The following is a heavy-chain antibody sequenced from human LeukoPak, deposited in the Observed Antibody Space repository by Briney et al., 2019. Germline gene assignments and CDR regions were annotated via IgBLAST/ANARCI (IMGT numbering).Heavy chain of an antibody. CDR2: ISSSSAYI. V-gene: IGHV3-21*01. Sequence: PGGSLRLSCAASGFTFSSYSMNWVRQAPGKGLEWVSSISSSSAYIYYADSVKGRFTISRDNARNSLYLQMNSLRAEDTAVYYCARDWTVGDPNAFSIWGQGTKVTVSS. J-gene: IGHJ3*02. CDR1: GFTFSSYS. D-gene: IGHD3/OR15-3a*01. CDR3: ARDWTVGDPNAFSI.